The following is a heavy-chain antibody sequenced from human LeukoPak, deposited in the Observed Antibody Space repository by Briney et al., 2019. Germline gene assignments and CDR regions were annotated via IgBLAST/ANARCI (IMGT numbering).Heavy chain of an antibody. J-gene: IGHJ6*03. CDR2: IRYDGSNK. CDR3: AKAYSYYMDV. Sequence: PGGSLRLSCAASGFTFSSYGMHWVRQAPGKGLEWVVFIRYDGSNKKYADSVKGRVTISRDNSKNTMDLQMNSLRAEDTAVYYCAKAYSYYMDVWGKGTSVTVSS. CDR1: GFTFSSYG. V-gene: IGHV3-30*02.